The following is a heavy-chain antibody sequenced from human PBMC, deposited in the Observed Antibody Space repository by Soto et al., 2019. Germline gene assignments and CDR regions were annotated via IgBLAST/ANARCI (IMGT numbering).Heavy chain of an antibody. CDR3: ASELWYFDL. CDR1: GFTFSSYS. V-gene: IGHV3-21*01. CDR2: ISSSSSYK. Sequence: EVQLVESGGGLVKPGGSLRLSCAASGFTFSSYSMNWVRPAPGKGLEWVSSISSSSSYKYYADSVKGRYTISRDNANNSLYLQMNSLRAEDTAVYYYASELWYFDLWGRGTLVTVSS. J-gene: IGHJ2*01.